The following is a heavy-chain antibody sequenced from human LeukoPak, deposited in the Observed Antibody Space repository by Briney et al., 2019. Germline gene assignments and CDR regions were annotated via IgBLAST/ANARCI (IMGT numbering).Heavy chain of an antibody. J-gene: IGHJ4*02. D-gene: IGHD3-10*01. CDR3: AGDNFPARGVMGAIDY. CDR2: ISSSSSYI. CDR1: GFTFSSYS. Sequence: GGSLRLSCAASGFTFSSYSMNWVRQAPGKGLEWVSSISSSSSYIYYADSVKGRFTISRDNAKNSLYLQMNSLRAEDTAVYYCAGDNFPARGVMGAIDYWGQGTLVTVSS. V-gene: IGHV3-21*01.